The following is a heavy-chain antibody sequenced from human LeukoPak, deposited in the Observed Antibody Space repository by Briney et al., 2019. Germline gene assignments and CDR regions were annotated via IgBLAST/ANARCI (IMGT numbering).Heavy chain of an antibody. CDR1: GFTFSSSA. J-gene: IGHJ4*02. V-gene: IGHV3-23*01. Sequence: GGSLRLSCAASGFTFSSSAMSWVRQAPGKGLEWVSAISNNGGYTYYADSVQGRFTISRDNSKNTLYLQMNSLRAEDTAVYYCARDPYCGGDCSPGFDYWGQGTLVTVSS. CDR3: ARDPYCGGDCSPGFDY. CDR2: ISNNGGYT. D-gene: IGHD2-21*02.